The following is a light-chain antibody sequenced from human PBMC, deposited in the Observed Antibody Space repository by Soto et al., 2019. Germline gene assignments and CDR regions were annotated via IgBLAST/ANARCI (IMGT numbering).Light chain of an antibody. CDR1: QSVSSKY. Sequence: IVLTQSSGTLSLSPGERAILSCRASQSVSSKYLAWYQPKPGQAPRLRIYAASTRATGIPDRLSGSESGTDFTLTISRMEPEDFAVYYCQQYGSSPTFGQGTKVNIK. J-gene: IGKJ1*01. CDR3: QQYGSSPT. CDR2: AAS. V-gene: IGKV3-20*01.